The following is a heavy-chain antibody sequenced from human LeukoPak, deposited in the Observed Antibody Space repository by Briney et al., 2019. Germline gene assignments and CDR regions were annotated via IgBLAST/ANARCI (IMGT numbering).Heavy chain of an antibody. CDR2: SYYGGS. D-gene: IGHD3-10*01. CDR3: ARTNGSGITRWLDP. CDR1: GGSISSGDYY. J-gene: IGHJ5*02. Sequence: SQTLSLTCTVSGGSISSGDYYWSWIRQPPGKGLEWIGYSYYGGSNYNPSLKSRVTISVDMSKNQFSLKVTSVTAADTAVYYCARTNGSGITRWLDPWGQGTLVTVSS. V-gene: IGHV4-61*08.